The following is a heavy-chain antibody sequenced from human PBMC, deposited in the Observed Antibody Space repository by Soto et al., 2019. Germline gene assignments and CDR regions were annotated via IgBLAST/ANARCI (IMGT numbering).Heavy chain of an antibody. V-gene: IGHV3-7*03. CDR3: TRVMRGYSHAHYFDT. J-gene: IGHJ4*02. Sequence: GGSLRLSCAASGFTFRSYWMTWVRQPPGKGLEWVANIQQDGTEKNYVDSVKGRFFISRDDSKMSVYLHMNSLITEDTAVYYCTRVMRGYSHAHYFDTWGQGTLVTVSS. D-gene: IGHD5-12*01. CDR1: GFTFRSYW. CDR2: IQQDGTEK.